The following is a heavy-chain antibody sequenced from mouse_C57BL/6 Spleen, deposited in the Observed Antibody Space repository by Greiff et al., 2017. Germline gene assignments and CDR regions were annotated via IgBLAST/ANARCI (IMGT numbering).Heavy chain of an antibody. CDR2: IDPSDSYT. V-gene: IGHV1-50*01. CDR3: ARRRFFDY. J-gene: IGHJ2*01. Sequence: QVQLQQPGAELVKPGASVKLSCKASGYTFTSYWMKWVKQRPGQGLEWIGEIDPSDSYTYYNQKFKGKATLTVDTSSSTAYMQLSSLTSEDSAVYYCARRRFFDYWGKGPTLTVSS. CDR1: GYTFTSYW.